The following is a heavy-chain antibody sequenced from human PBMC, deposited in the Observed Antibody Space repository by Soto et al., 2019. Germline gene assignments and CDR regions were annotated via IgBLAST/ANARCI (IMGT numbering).Heavy chain of an antibody. D-gene: IGHD6-13*01. J-gene: IGHJ3*02. CDR1: GYTFPTYY. CDR3: ARAVGWQLYAFDM. V-gene: IGHV1-46*01. Sequence: QVQLVQSGAEVQKPGASMKISCKASGYTFPTYYIHWVRQAPGQGLEWMGVINPHDYTKAYAPKFQGTVNMARDTSPSTVYMALRNLRADDTAVFYCARAVGWQLYAFDMWGQGTLVTVSS. CDR2: INPHDYTK.